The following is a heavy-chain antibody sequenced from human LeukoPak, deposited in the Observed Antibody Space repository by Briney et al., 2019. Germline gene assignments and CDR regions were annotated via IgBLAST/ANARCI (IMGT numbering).Heavy chain of an antibody. J-gene: IGHJ4*02. CDR2: INTNSGGT. CDR1: GYTFTGYY. Sequence: ASVKVSCKASGYTFTGYYMHWVRQAPGQGLEWMGWINTNSGGTNYAQKFQGRVTMTRDTSISTAYMELNRLRSDDTAVYYCARRLGLLWFGEGLFYYWGQGTLVTVSS. D-gene: IGHD3-10*01. V-gene: IGHV1-2*02. CDR3: ARRLGLLWFGEGLFYY.